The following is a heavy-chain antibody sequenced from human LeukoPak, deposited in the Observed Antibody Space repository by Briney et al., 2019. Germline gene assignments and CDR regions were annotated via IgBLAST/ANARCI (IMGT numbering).Heavy chain of an antibody. CDR2: ISSSGSTI. V-gene: IGHV3-11*01. CDR1: GFTFSDYY. J-gene: IGHJ4*02. Sequence: GGSLRLSCAASGFTFSDYYRSWIRQAPGKGLEWVSYISSSGSTIYYADSVKGRFTISRDNAKNSLYLQMNSLRDEDTAVYYCARADRPNTPLDYWGQGTLVTVSS. CDR3: ARADRPNTPLDY.